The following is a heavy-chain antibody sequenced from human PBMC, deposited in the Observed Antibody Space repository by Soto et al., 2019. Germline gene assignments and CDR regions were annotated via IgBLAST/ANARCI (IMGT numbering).Heavy chain of an antibody. CDR3: ARVGHCSHTSCYPFDF. Sequence: ASVKASCKASGYTFTDYYMHWGRQAPGQGLEWMGLINPNSGVTNSAQQFQGMVTMTRDTSISTGYMERPGLKSADPPVYSRARVGHCSHTSCYPFDFWGRGTLVDVSS. D-gene: IGHD2-2*01. V-gene: IGHV1-2*02. J-gene: IGHJ4*02. CDR1: GYTFTDYY. CDR2: INPNSGVT.